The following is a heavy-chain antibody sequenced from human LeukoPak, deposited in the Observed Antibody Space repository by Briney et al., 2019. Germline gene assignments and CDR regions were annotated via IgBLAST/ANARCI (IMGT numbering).Heavy chain of an antibody. CDR1: GYTFTSYG. D-gene: IGHD3-10*01. CDR2: MNPNSGNT. J-gene: IGHJ6*03. Sequence: ASVKVSCKASGYTFTSYGISWVRQAPGQGLEWMGWMNPNSGNTGYAQKFQGRVTMTRNTSISTAYMELSSLRSEDTAVYYCARAPQWFGESKYYMDVWGKGTTVTISS. V-gene: IGHV1-8*02. CDR3: ARAPQWFGESKYYMDV.